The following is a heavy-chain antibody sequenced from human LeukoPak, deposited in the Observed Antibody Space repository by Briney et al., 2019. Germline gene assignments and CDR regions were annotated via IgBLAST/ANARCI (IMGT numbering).Heavy chain of an antibody. CDR2: IFYSGST. Sequence: SETLSLTCTVSGGSISSYYWSWIRQPPGKALEWIGNIFYSGSTYYGPSLTSRVTISLDTSRNQFSLKLNSVTAADTAVYYCAKSNGYGLIDIWGQGTMVTVSS. J-gene: IGHJ3*02. CDR1: GGSISSYY. CDR3: AKSNGYGLIDI. D-gene: IGHD3-22*01. V-gene: IGHV4-59*12.